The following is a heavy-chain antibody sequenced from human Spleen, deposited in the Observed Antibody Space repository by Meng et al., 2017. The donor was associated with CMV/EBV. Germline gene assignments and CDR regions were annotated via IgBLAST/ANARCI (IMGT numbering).Heavy chain of an antibody. CDR1: GYTFTNYE. V-gene: IGHV1-8*01. J-gene: IGHJ6*02. D-gene: IGHD2-15*01. CDR3: ARGGVVVAGTPVVYYHGMDV. CDR2: MNPNSGNT. Sequence: ASVKVSCKASGYTFTNYEIDWVRQAAGQGLEWMGWMNPNSGNTDFAHRFQGRVTMTRNTSISTAYMELSSLTSEDTAVYYCARGGVVVAGTPVVYYHGMDVWGQGTTVTVSS.